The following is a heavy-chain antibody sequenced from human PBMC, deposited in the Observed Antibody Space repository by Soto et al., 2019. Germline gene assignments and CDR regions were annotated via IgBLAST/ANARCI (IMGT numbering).Heavy chain of an antibody. CDR2: IWDNGRRK. Sequence: GGSLRLSCAASGFTFSLYGMHWVRHAPGKGLEWVAAIWDNGRRKDYADSVKDRLFISRDNSKNTLYLQLDSLRPEDTAVYYCATWQGSLNFHYWGQGTLVTVSS. V-gene: IGHV3-33*01. CDR3: ATWQGSLNFHY. CDR1: GFTFSLYG. J-gene: IGHJ4*02.